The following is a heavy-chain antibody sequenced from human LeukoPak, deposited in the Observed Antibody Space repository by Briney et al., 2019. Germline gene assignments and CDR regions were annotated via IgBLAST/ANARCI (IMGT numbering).Heavy chain of an antibody. J-gene: IGHJ4*02. Sequence: GASVKVSCKASGYTFTGYYMHWGRQAPGQGLEWMGWINPNSGGTNYAQKFQGRVTMTRDMSISTAYVELSRLRSDDTAVYYCARDRADYGDRFDYWGQGTLVTVSS. CDR2: INPNSGGT. CDR1: GYTFTGYY. V-gene: IGHV1-2*02. CDR3: ARDRADYGDRFDY. D-gene: IGHD4-17*01.